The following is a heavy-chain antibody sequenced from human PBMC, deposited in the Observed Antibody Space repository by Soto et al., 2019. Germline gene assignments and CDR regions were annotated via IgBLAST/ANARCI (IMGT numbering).Heavy chain of an antibody. CDR1: GFTFSNYA. CDR3: AKDYGGNPFDY. CDR2: ISGSGGGT. J-gene: IGHJ4*02. D-gene: IGHD4-17*01. V-gene: IGHV3-23*01. Sequence: GGSLSLSCAASGFTFSNYAMSWVRQAPGKGREWFSVISGSGGGTTYAVSGRGRFTSARDNSQNTLYLQRHSPRDEDVALYDCAKDYGGNPFDYWGQGTLVTVSS.